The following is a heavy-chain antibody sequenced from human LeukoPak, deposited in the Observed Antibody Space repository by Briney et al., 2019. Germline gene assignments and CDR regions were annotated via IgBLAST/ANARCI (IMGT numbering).Heavy chain of an antibody. J-gene: IGHJ6*03. D-gene: IGHD2-2*01. Sequence: GGSLRLSCAASGFTFSSYEMNWVRQAPGKGLEWVSYISSSGSTIYYTDSVKGRFTISRDNAKSSLYLQMDSLRAEDTALYFCARGQGYCSSSKCSPGYYMDVWGKGTTVIV. CDR3: ARGQGYCSSSKCSPGYYMDV. CDR1: GFTFSSYE. V-gene: IGHV3-48*03. CDR2: ISSSGSTI.